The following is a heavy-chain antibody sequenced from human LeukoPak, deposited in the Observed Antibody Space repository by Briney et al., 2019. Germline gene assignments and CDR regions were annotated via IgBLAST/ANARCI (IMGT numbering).Heavy chain of an antibody. J-gene: IGHJ4*02. CDR1: GGSFSGYY. D-gene: IGHD2-15*01. V-gene: IGHV4-34*01. CDR3: ARVSPYCSGGSCYFDY. CDR2: INHSGST. Sequence: PSETLSLTCAVYGGSFSGYYWSWIRQPPGKGLKWIGEINHSGSTNYNPSLKSRVTISVDTSKNQFSLKLSSVTAADTAVYYCARVSPYCSGGSCYFDYWGQGTLVTVSS.